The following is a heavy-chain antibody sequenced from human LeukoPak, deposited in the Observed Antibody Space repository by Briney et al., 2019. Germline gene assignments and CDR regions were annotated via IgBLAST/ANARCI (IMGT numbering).Heavy chain of an antibody. CDR1: RGSITNSSCY. Sequence: SETLSLTCAVSRGSITNSSCYWGWIRQPPGKGLEWIGGIYYTGTTYYSPFLNSRITISMDTSKKQFSLRLASVTAADTAVYYCARRAVVPAAVSYFDNWGQGTLVTVSS. CDR3: ARRAVVPAAVSYFDN. V-gene: IGHV4-39*01. CDR2: IYYTGTT. J-gene: IGHJ4*02. D-gene: IGHD2-2*01.